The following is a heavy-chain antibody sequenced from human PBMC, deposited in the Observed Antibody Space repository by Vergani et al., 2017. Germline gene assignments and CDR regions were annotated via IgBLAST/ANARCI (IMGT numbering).Heavy chain of an antibody. CDR2: IHSSGTT. CDR1: GDSISSSNYY. D-gene: IGHD3-10*01. V-gene: IGHV4-39*07. Sequence: QLQLQESGPGLVKPSETLSLTCSVSGDSISSSNYYWGWIRQPPGKGLEWIGRIHSSGTTNYNPSLKSRVTLSVDTSKNQLSLRMTSVTAADTAVYYCARDSWTSELRGVYWFDTWGQGTLVSVSS. CDR3: ARDSWTSELRGVYWFDT. J-gene: IGHJ5*02.